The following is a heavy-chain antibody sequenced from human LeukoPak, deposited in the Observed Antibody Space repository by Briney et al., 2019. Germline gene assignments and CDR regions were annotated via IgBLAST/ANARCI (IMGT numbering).Heavy chain of an antibody. CDR2: INPNSGGT. J-gene: IGHJ4*02. CDR1: GYTFTGYY. CDR3: ARESPSLGYCSGGSCYRCFDY. D-gene: IGHD2-15*01. V-gene: IGHV1-2*02. Sequence: ASVKVSCKASGYTFTGYYMHWVRQAPGQGLEWMGWINPNSGGTNYAQKFQGRVTMTRDTSISTAYMELSRLRSDDTAVYYCARESPSLGYCSGGSCYRCFDYWGQGTLVTVSS.